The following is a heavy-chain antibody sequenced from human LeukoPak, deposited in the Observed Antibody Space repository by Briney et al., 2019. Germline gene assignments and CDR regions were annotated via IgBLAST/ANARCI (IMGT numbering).Heavy chain of an antibody. CDR2: INHSGST. CDR1: GVSFSDYS. V-gene: IGHV4-34*01. Sequence: SETLSLTCAVSGVSFSDYSWSWIRQPPGKGLEWIGEINHSGSTNYNPSLKSRVTISVDTSKNQFSLKLSSVTAADTAVYYCARGRSKRWLQPHDYWGQGTLVTVSS. J-gene: IGHJ4*02. D-gene: IGHD5-24*01. CDR3: ARGRSKRWLQPHDY.